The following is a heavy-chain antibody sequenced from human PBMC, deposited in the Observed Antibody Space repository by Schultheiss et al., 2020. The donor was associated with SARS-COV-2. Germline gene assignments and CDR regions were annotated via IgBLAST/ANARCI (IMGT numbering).Heavy chain of an antibody. D-gene: IGHD5-24*01. V-gene: IGHV3-23*01. CDR3: AKVGRRWLQLMYDAFDI. CDR2: VSGGANSI. J-gene: IGHJ3*02. CDR1: GFTFSQFA. Sequence: GGSLRLSCAASGFTFSQFAMTWVRQAPGKGLELVASVSGGANSISYADSVKGRFTISRDNIKNTLYLQMNSLRAEDTAVYYCAKVGRRWLQLMYDAFDIWGQGTMVTVSS.